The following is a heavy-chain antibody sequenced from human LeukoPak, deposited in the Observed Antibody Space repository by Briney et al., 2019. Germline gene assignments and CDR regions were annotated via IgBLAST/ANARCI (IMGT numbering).Heavy chain of an antibody. Sequence: GRSLRLSCVASGFTFSAYGMHWVRQAPGKWLEYVSAINTNGGSTYYANSVKGRFTISRDNSRSTLYLQMGSLRTEDMDVYYCAREGSYGESDYWGQGTVVTVSS. V-gene: IGHV3-64*01. D-gene: IGHD3-16*01. J-gene: IGHJ4*02. CDR3: AREGSYGESDY. CDR1: GFTFSAYG. CDR2: INTNGGST.